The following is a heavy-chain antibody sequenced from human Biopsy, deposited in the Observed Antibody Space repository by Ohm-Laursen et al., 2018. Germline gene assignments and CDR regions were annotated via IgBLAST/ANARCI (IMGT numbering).Heavy chain of an antibody. CDR2: IYNTETT. D-gene: IGHD3-22*01. V-gene: IGHV4-39*01. CDR3: ARHDRSGYWGLDY. CDR1: GGSISSSTTYY. Sequence: GTLSLTCTVSGGSISSSTTYYWAWLRQPPGKGLEWIGSIYNTETTFYNPSLKSRVTISVDTSTNQSSLKVTSVTATDTAMYYCARHDRSGYWGLDYWGQGALVTVSA. J-gene: IGHJ4*02.